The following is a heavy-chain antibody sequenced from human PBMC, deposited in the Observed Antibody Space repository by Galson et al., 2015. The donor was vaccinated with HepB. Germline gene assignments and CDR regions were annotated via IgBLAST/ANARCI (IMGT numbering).Heavy chain of an antibody. J-gene: IGHJ2*01. CDR2: TYYRSKWYN. V-gene: IGHV6-1*01. CDR1: GDSVSSNSAA. Sequence: CAISGDSVSSNSAAWNWIRQSPSRGLEWLGRTYYRSKWYNDYAVSVKGRITINPDTSKNQFSLQLNSVTPEDTAVYYCARGANSGYDLYGDYAYWYFDLWGRGTLVTVSS. CDR3: ARGANSGYDLYGDYAYWYFDL. D-gene: IGHD4-17*01.